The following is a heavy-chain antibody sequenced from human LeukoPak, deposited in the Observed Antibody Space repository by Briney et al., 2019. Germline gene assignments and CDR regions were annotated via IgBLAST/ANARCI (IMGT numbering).Heavy chain of an antibody. CDR3: ARVGITAATADY. Sequence: ASVKVSCKASGYTFTSYYMHCVRQAPVQGPEWMGIINPRGGSTDYAQKFQDRVTMTSDTSTSTVYMELNSLRSEDTAVYFCARVGITAATADYWGQGTLVTVSS. D-gene: IGHD6-25*01. CDR1: GYTFTSYY. CDR2: INPRGGST. V-gene: IGHV1-46*01. J-gene: IGHJ4*02.